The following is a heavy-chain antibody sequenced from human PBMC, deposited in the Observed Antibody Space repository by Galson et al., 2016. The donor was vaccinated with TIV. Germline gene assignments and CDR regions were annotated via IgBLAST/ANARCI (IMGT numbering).Heavy chain of an antibody. V-gene: IGHV1-69*13. D-gene: IGHD6-13*01. CDR1: GGTFNIYA. CDR3: ARPSDSSWYFDL. CDR2: ITPIFRSP. J-gene: IGHJ2*01. Sequence: SVKVSCKASGGTFNIYAINWVRQAPGQGLEWMGGITPIFRSPNYAQRFQGRVTITADESTSTAFVELSSLRSDDTAVYYCARPSDSSWYFDLWGRGTPVIVSS.